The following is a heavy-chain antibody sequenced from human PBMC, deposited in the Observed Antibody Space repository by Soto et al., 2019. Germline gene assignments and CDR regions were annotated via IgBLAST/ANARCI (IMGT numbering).Heavy chain of an antibody. V-gene: IGHV1-69*13. J-gene: IGHJ6*04. CDR3: ARPPPCKSYYYDSTVPYFYGMDV. CDR1: AGTFKSYG. CDR2: IMPIFGTP. D-gene: IGHD3-22*01. Sequence: SVKVSCKASAGTFKSYGMSWVRQAPGQGLEWMGGIMPIFGTPNYAQKFEGRVTITADESTSTGYMELSSLTSEDTAVYYCARPPPCKSYYYDSTVPYFYGMDVWRKGPTVTVSS.